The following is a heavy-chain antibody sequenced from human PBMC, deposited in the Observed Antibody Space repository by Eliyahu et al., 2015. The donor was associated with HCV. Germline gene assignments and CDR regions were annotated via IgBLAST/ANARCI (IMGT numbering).Heavy chain of an antibody. D-gene: IGHD5-18*01. CDR2: IYWNDDK. V-gene: IGHV2-5*01. Sequence: QITLKESGPTLVKPTQTLTLTCTFSGFSLSTSGVGVGWXRQPPGKALEWLALIYWNDDKRYSPSLKSRLTITKDTSKNQVVLTMTNMDPVDTATYYCAHSLWVPHLAIQLWLVHYYFDYWGQGTLVTVSS. CDR1: GFSLSTSGVG. J-gene: IGHJ4*02. CDR3: AHSLWVPHLAIQLWLVHYYFDY.